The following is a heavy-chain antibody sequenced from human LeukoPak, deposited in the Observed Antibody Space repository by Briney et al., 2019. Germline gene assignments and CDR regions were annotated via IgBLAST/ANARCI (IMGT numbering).Heavy chain of an antibody. CDR3: ARDNSSGWYEVYAFDI. D-gene: IGHD6-19*01. Sequence: GGSLRLSCAASGFTSSSYGMHWVRQAPGKGLEWVAVIWYDGSNKYYADSVKGRFTISRDNSKNTLYLQMNSLRAEDTAVYYCARDNSSGWYEVYAFDIWGQGTMVTVSS. CDR1: GFTSSSYG. CDR2: IWYDGSNK. J-gene: IGHJ3*02. V-gene: IGHV3-33*01.